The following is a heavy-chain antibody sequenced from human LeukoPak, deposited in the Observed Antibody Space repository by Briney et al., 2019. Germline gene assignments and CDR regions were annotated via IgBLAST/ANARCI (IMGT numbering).Heavy chain of an antibody. J-gene: IGHJ6*03. CDR2: IYYSGST. CDR3: ARAATIYYYYMDV. D-gene: IGHD5-12*01. CDR1: GGSISSHY. Sequence: PSETLSLTCTVSGGSISSHYWSWIRQPPGKGLAWIGYIYYSGSTNYNPSLKSRVTISVDTSKNQFSLKLSSVTAADTAVYYCARAATIYYYYMDVWGKGTTVTVSS. V-gene: IGHV4-59*11.